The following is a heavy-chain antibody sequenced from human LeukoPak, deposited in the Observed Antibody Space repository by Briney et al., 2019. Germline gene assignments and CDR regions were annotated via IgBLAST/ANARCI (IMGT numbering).Heavy chain of an antibody. J-gene: IGHJ4*02. CDR3: ARGKYSSSWYWVY. CDR2: IIPIFGTA. CDR1: GGTFSSYA. V-gene: IGHV1-69*05. D-gene: IGHD6-13*01. Sequence: SVKVSCKASGGTFSSYAISWVRQAPGQGHEWMGRIIPIFGTANYAQKFQGRVTITTDESTSTAYMELSSLRSEDTAVYYCARGKYSSSWYWVYWGQGTLVTVSS.